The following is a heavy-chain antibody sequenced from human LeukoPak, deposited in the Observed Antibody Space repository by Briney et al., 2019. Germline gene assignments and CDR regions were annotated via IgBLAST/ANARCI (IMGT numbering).Heavy chain of an antibody. J-gene: IGHJ2*01. CDR3: ARESSGWGLYWYFDL. Sequence: PSETLSLTCTVSDGAIAGYSWSWIRQPPGKGLEWIGYIYYSGSTNYNPSLKSRVTISVDTSKNQFSLKLSSVTAADTAVYYCARESSGWGLYWYFDLWGRGTLVTVSS. V-gene: IGHV4-59*01. CDR2: IYYSGST. D-gene: IGHD6-19*01. CDR1: DGAIAGYS.